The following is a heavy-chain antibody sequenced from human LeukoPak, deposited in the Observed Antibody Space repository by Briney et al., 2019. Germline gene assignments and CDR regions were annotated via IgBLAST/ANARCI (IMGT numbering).Heavy chain of an antibody. J-gene: IGHJ4*02. Sequence: ASVKVSCKASGYTFTNYYMHWVRQAPGQGLEWMGIINPSGGSTSYAQKFQGRVTMTRDMSTSTVYMELSSLRSEDTAVYYCARVVSDYYDTSVYYPDYWGQGTLVTVSS. CDR3: ARVVSDYYDTSVYYPDY. CDR2: INPSGGST. CDR1: GYTFTNYY. V-gene: IGHV1-46*01. D-gene: IGHD3-22*01.